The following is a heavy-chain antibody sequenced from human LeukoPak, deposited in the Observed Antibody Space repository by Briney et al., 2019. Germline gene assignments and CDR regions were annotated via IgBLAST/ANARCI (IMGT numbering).Heavy chain of an antibody. V-gene: IGHV4-39*01. J-gene: IGHJ5*02. D-gene: IGHD2-2*01. CDR1: GGSISSRSYY. CDR2: IYYSGST. CDR3: ARHSIGYCSSTSCRIPKNWFDP. Sequence: SETLSLTCTVSGGSISSRSYYWGWIRQPPGKGREWIGSIYYSGSTYYNPSLKSRVTISVDTSKNQFSLKLSSVTAADTAVYYCARHSIGYCSSTSCRIPKNWFDPWGQGTLVTVSS.